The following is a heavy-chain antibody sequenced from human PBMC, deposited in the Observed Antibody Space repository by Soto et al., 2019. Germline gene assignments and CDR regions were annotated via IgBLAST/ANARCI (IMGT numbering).Heavy chain of an antibody. CDR3: ARASNREYCSGGSCFSFDY. V-gene: IGHV1-69*13. CDR2: IIPIFGTA. CDR1: GGTFSSYA. Sequence: ASVKVSCKASGGTFSSYAISWVRQAPGQGLEWMGGIIPIFGTANYAQKFQGRVTITADESTSTAYMEMSSLRSEDTAVYYCARASNREYCSGGSCFSFDYWGQGTLVTVSS. D-gene: IGHD2-15*01. J-gene: IGHJ4*02.